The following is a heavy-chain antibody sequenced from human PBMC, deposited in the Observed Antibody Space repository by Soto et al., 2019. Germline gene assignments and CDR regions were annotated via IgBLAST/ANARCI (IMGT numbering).Heavy chain of an antibody. D-gene: IGHD2-8*01. V-gene: IGHV4-34*01. J-gene: IGHJ4*02. CDR1: GGSFSGYY. CDR2: INHSGST. CDR3: ATSKYATFDY. Sequence: PSETLSLTCAVYGGSFSGYYWSWIRQPPGKGLEWIGEINHSGSTNYNPSLKSRVTISVDTSKNQFSLKLSSVTAADTAVYYCATSKYATFDYWGQGTLVTVSS.